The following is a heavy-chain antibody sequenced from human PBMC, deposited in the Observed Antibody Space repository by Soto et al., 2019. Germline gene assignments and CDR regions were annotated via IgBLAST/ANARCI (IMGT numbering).Heavy chain of an antibody. J-gene: IGHJ4*02. CDR3: EKARPRLTQNFRDVY. CDR1: GYTFTDHG. Sequence: QIQLVQSGAEVKKPGASVKVSCKASGYTFTDHGISWVRQAPGQGFEWMGWISAYNDYTAYAQKFQGRVTMTTDKYTNTADMELRSLTSHDTAVYYCEKARPRLTQNFRDVYWGQGTLVTVSS. D-gene: IGHD2-21*01. CDR2: ISAYNDYT. V-gene: IGHV1-18*01.